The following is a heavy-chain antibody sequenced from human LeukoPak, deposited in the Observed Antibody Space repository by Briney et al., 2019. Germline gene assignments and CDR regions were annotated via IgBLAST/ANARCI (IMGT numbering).Heavy chain of an antibody. J-gene: IGHJ4*02. CDR1: GGSFSGYY. CDR2: INHSGST. D-gene: IGHD3-10*01. V-gene: IGHV4-34*01. Sequence: SETLSLTCAVYGGSFSGYYWSWIRQPPGKGLEWIGEINHSGSTNHKPSLKSRVTISVDTSKNQFSLKLSSVTAADTAVYYCARGLKRGITMVRGAPGYWGQGTLVTVSS. CDR3: ARGLKRGITMVRGAPGY.